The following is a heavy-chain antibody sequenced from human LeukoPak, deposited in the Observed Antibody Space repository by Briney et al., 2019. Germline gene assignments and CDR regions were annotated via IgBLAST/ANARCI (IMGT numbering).Heavy chain of an antibody. D-gene: IGHD3-22*01. CDR1: GYTFTSYY. J-gene: IGHJ4*02. Sequence: ASVKVSCKASGYTFTSYYMHWVRQAPGQGLEWMGIINPSGGSTSYAQKFQGRVTMTRDMSTSTVYIELSSLRSEDTAVYYCARGPLVSYDSSGPLRYWGQGTLVTVSS. V-gene: IGHV1-46*01. CDR3: ARGPLVSYDSSGPLRY. CDR2: INPSGGST.